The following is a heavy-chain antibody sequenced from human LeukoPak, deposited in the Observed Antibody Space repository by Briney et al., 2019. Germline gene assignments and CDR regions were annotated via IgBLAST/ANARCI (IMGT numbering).Heavy chain of an antibody. D-gene: IGHD2-2*02. V-gene: IGHV3-30*03. CDR3: ARTVVPAAIGGDQNWFDP. CDR1: GFTFSSYG. J-gene: IGHJ5*02. Sequence: GGSLRLSCAASGFTFSSYGMHWVRQAPGKGLEWVAVISYDGSNKYYADSVKGRFTISRDNSKNTLYLQMNSLRAEDTAVYYCARTVVPAAIGGDQNWFDPWGQGTLVTVSS. CDR2: ISYDGSNK.